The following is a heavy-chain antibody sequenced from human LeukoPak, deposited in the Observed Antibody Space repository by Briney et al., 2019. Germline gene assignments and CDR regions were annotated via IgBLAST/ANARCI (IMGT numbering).Heavy chain of an antibody. Sequence: PGGSLRLSCAASGFTFNNFVMNWLRQAPGKGLEWVSSISGDGGGTYYDDSVKGRFTISRDNSNSTLYLQMNSLRAEDTAVYYCAKETGVGLDVWGQGTTVTVSS. CDR3: AKETGVGLDV. CDR2: ISGDGGGT. V-gene: IGHV3-23*01. J-gene: IGHJ6*02. D-gene: IGHD3-3*01. CDR1: GFTFNNFV.